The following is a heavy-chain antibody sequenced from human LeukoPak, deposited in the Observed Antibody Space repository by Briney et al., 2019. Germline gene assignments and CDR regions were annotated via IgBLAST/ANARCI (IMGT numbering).Heavy chain of an antibody. V-gene: IGHV4-39*01. D-gene: IGHD2-15*01. CDR1: GGSISSSSYY. J-gene: IGHJ4*02. CDR3: ATLTRSVVVAATPFFDY. CDR2: IYYSGST. Sequence: PSETLSLTCTVSGGSISSSSYYWGWIRQPPGKGLEWIGSIYYSGSTYYNPSLKSRVTISVDTSKNQFPLKLSSVTAADTVVYYCATLTRSVVVAATPFFDYWGQGTLVTVSS.